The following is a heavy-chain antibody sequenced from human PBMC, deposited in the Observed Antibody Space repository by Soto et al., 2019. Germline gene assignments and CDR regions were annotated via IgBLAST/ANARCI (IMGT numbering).Heavy chain of an antibody. CDR3: ARGDREDIAVVVGARPGEYGADV. J-gene: IGHJ6*02. CDR1: GFTFSSYA. Sequence: QVQLLESGGGVVQPGRSLRLSCAASGFTFSSYAMHWVRQAPGKGLECVAVISYDGSNKFYRDSVKGRFTISRDNSKNTLYLQINSLRYEDTAVYYCARGDREDIAVVVGARPGEYGADVWGQGTTVTVSS. CDR2: ISYDGSNK. V-gene: IGHV3-30-3*01. D-gene: IGHD2-15*01.